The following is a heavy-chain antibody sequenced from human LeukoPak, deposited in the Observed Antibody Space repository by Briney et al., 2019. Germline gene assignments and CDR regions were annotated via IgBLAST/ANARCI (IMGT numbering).Heavy chain of an antibody. V-gene: IGHV3-23*01. CDR3: ARRPIPTAKEEGYYFDY. J-gene: IGHJ4*02. CDR1: GFTFSSYA. D-gene: IGHD2-2*01. Sequence: PGGSLRLSCAASGFTFSSYAMSWVRQAPGKGLEWVSTISGSGDSTYYGDSVKGRFTISRDNSKNTLYLQMNSLRAEDTAVYYGARRPIPTAKEEGYYFDYWGRETLVT. CDR2: ISGSGDST.